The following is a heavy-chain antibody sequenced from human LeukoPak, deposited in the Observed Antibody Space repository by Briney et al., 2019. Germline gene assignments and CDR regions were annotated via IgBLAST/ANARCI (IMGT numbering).Heavy chain of an antibody. V-gene: IGHV1-18*01. CDR1: GYTFTSYG. Sequence: ASVNVSCKASGYTFTSYGISWVRQAPGQGLEWMGWISAYNGNTNYAQKLQGRVTMTTDTSTSTAYMELRSLRSDDTAVYYCARWLKETYYYDSTAGYWGQGTLVTVSS. CDR3: ARWLKETYYYDSTAGY. D-gene: IGHD3-22*01. CDR2: ISAYNGNT. J-gene: IGHJ4*02.